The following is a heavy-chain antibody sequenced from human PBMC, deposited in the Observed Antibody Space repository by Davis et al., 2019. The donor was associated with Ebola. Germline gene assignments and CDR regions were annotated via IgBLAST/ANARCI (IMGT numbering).Heavy chain of an antibody. CDR2: IYYSGRT. V-gene: IGHV4-59*01. D-gene: IGHD1-26*01. Sequence: SETLSLTCTVSGGSINSYYWSWIRQPPGKGLEWIGYIYYSGRTSYNPSLESRVTTSVGTSKNQFSLELSSMTAADTAVYYCARSYTSGNYRDAFDVWGQGTMVTVSS. J-gene: IGHJ3*01. CDR1: GGSINSYY. CDR3: ARSYTSGNYRDAFDV.